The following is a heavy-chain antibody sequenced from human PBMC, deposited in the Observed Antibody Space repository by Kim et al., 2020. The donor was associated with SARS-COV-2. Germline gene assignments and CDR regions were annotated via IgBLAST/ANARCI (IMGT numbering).Heavy chain of an antibody. Sequence: GGSLRLSCAASGFTFSSYSMNWVRQAPGKGLEWASSISSSSSYIYYADSVKGRFTISRDNAKNSLYLQMNSLRAEDTAVYYCARDRGGDIVPSDAFDIWGQGTMVTVSS. CDR1: GFTFSSYS. V-gene: IGHV3-21*01. CDR3: ARDRGGDIVPSDAFDI. J-gene: IGHJ3*02. D-gene: IGHD2-8*01. CDR2: ISSSSSYI.